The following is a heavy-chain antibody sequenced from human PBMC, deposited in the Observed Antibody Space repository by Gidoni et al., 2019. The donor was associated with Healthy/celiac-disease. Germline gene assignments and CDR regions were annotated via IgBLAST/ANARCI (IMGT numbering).Heavy chain of an antibody. V-gene: IGHV4-31*03. CDR2: IYYSGST. D-gene: IGHD3-10*01. CDR3: AREAEYGSGSYIDY. J-gene: IGHJ4*02. Sequence: QVQLQESGPGLVKPSQTLSLTCTFSGGSISSGGYYWSWIRQHPGKGLEWLGYIYYSGSTYYNPSLKSRVTISVDTSKNQFSLKLSSVTAADTAVYYCAREAEYGSGSYIDYWGQGTLVTVSS. CDR1: GGSISSGGYY.